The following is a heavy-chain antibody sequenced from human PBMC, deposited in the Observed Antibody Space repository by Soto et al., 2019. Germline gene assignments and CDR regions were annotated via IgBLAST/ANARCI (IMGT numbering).Heavy chain of an antibody. V-gene: IGHV3-7*01. CDR2: IKQDGSEK. CDR1: GFTFSSYW. Sequence: GGSLRLSCAASGFTFSSYWMSWVRQAPGKGLEWVANIKQDGSEKYYVDSVKGRFTISRDNAKNSLYLQMNSLRAEDTAVYFCARYYDFWRGYGTAYWGQGTLVTVSS. J-gene: IGHJ4*02. CDR3: ARYYDFWRGYGTAY. D-gene: IGHD3-3*01.